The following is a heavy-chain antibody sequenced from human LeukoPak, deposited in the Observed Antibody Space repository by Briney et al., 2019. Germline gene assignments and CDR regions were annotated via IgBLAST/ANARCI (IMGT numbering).Heavy chain of an antibody. V-gene: IGHV3-21*01. CDR1: GFTFSSYS. CDR3: ARDRVGAIDY. CDR2: ISSSSSYI. D-gene: IGHD1-26*01. J-gene: IGHJ4*02. Sequence: GGSLRLSCAASGFTFSSYSMNWVRQAPGKGLEWVSSISSSSSYIYYADSVKGRFTISRDNAKNSLYLQMNSLRAEDAAVYYCARDRVGAIDYWGQGTLVTVSS.